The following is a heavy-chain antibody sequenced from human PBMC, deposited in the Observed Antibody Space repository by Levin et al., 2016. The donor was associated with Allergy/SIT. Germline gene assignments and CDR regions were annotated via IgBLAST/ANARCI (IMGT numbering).Heavy chain of an antibody. V-gene: IGHV3-21*01. CDR2: ISSSSSYI. J-gene: IGHJ4*02. D-gene: IGHD6-13*01. Sequence: GESLKISCAASGFTFSSYSMNWVRQAPGKGLEWVSSISSSSSYIYYADSVKGRFTISRDNAKNSLYLQMNSLRAEDTAVYYCARDRSVERPPDGIAKGGMNYWGQGTLVTVSS. CDR3: ARDRSVERPPDGIAKGGMNY. CDR1: GFTFSSYS.